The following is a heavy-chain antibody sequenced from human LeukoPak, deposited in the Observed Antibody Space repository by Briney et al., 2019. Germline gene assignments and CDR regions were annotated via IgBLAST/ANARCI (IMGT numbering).Heavy chain of an antibody. CDR3: AKDLRNGYGRFDY. CDR2: MSASGYST. Sequence: GGSLRLSCAASGFTFNSYDVPYAMTWFRQAPGKGLEWVSTMSASGYSTYYADSVKGRSTISRDNSKNTLYLQLNSLRAEDTAVYYCAKDLRNGYGRFDYWGQGTLVTVSS. V-gene: IGHV3-23*01. CDR1: GFTFNSYDVPYA. J-gene: IGHJ4*02. D-gene: IGHD5-24*01.